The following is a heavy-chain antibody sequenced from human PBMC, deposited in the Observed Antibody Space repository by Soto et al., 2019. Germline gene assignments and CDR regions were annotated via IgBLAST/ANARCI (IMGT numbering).Heavy chain of an antibody. Sequence: SETLSLTCAVYGGSFSGYYWSWIRQPPGKGLEWIGEINHSGSTNYNPSLKSRVTISVDTSKNQFSLKLSSVTAADTAVYYCARGKAMVRGGLYYYYYYGMDVWGQGTTVTVSS. D-gene: IGHD3-10*01. CDR1: GGSFSGYY. J-gene: IGHJ6*02. V-gene: IGHV4-34*01. CDR3: ARGKAMVRGGLYYYYYYGMDV. CDR2: INHSGST.